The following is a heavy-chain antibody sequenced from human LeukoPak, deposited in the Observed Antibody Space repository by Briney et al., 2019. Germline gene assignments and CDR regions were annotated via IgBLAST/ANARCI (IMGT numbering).Heavy chain of an antibody. CDR3: AKDRTRGYYTKTAYLQH. D-gene: IGHD3-22*01. Sequence: GGCLRLSCAASGFTFSSYAMSWARQAPGKGLEWGSAISGIGGSTYYADSVKGRFTISRENSKNRLYRQMNSLRAEDTAVYYCAKDRTRGYYTKTAYLQHWSQGPLVTVTS. V-gene: IGHV3-23*01. CDR2: ISGIGGST. J-gene: IGHJ1*01. CDR1: GFTFSSYA.